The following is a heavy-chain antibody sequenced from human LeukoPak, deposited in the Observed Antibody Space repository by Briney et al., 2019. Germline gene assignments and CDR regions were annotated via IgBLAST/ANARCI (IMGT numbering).Heavy chain of an antibody. J-gene: IGHJ3*02. CDR1: GGTFSSYA. CDR2: IIPIFGTA. Sequence: SVKVSCKASGGTFSSYAISWVRQAPGQGLEWMGGIIPIFGTANYAQKFQGRVTITADESTSTAYMELSSLRSEDTAVYYCATGVTHERYCSGGSWRQTVCAFDIWGQGTMVTVSS. CDR3: ATGVTHERYCSGGSWRQTVCAFDI. V-gene: IGHV1-69*13. D-gene: IGHD2-15*01.